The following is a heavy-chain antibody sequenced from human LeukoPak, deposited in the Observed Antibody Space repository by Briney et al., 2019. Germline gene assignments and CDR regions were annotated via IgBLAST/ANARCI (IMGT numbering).Heavy chain of an antibody. CDR3: RAATKYLDYYYDY. J-gene: IGHJ4*02. D-gene: IGHD3-22*01. Sequence: GRSLRLSCAASRFTFNTFGMHWVRQAPGKGLEWVAVISPDGSNKYYADSVKGRFTISRDNSKDTLYLQMSSLTIEDTAVYYCRAATKYLDYYYDYWGQGTLVTVSS. CDR1: RFTFNTFG. V-gene: IGHV3-30*03. CDR2: ISPDGSNK.